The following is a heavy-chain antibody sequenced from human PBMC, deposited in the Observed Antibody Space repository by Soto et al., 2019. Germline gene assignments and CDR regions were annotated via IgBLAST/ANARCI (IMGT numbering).Heavy chain of an antibody. V-gene: IGHV1-2*02. Sequence: QVQLVQSGAEVREAGASVKVSCKASGFTFTGYYIHWVRQVPGQGLEWMGWIKSNGDDTKYAQKFQDRVTMTRDTSMNTVYMEVRRLRSDDMAVYYCARGWETVGTTTPFAYWGQGTLVTVSS. CDR3: ARGWETVGTTTPFAY. CDR2: IKSNGDDT. D-gene: IGHD1-26*01. J-gene: IGHJ4*02. CDR1: GFTFTGYY.